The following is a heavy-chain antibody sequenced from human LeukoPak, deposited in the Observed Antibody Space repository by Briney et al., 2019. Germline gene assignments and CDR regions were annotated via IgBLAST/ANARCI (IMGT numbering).Heavy chain of an antibody. J-gene: IGHJ1*01. CDR2: IYSGGST. Sequence: GGSLRLSCASSGFTVTSNYMSWVGQAPGKGLEWVSVIYSGGSTYYADSVKGRFTISRDNSKNTLYLQMNSLRAEDTAVYYCARDTSGYFQNWGQGTLVTVSS. V-gene: IGHV3-66*01. CDR3: ARDTSGYFQN. D-gene: IGHD3-3*01. CDR1: GFTVTSNY.